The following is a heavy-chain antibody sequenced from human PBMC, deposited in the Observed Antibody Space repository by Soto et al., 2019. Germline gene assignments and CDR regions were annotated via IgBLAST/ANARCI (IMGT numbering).Heavy chain of an antibody. D-gene: IGHD2-15*01. V-gene: IGHV3-30*14. CDR2: ISYDGSNK. Sequence: GGSLRLSCAASGFTFSSYAMHWVRQAPGKGLEWVAVISYDGSNKYYADSVKGRFTISRENSKNTVYLEMNSLRVEDTAVYYCASGDCSGGSCYSWYYYDSSGFPSSDYWGQGTLVTVSS. CDR3: ASGDCSGGSCYSWYYYDSSGFPSSDY. CDR1: GFTFSSYA. J-gene: IGHJ4*02.